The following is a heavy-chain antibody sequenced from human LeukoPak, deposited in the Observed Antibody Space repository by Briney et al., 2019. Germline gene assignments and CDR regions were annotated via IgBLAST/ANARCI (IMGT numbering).Heavy chain of an antibody. D-gene: IGHD6-13*01. CDR1: GFSVSNNY. CDR2: ISSGGDT. J-gene: IGHJ4*02. CDR3: ARVGYGSSWGERYYFDY. V-gene: IGHV3-66*01. Sequence: PGGSLRLSCATSGFSVSNNYMSWVRQAPGKGLEWVSVISSGGDTYYADSVKGRFTISRDNSKNTLYLQMNSLRAEDTAVYYCARVGYGSSWGERYYFDYWGQGAQVTVSS.